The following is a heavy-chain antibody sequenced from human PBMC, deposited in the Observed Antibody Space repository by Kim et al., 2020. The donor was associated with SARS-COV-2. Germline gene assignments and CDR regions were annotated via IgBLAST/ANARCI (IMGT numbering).Heavy chain of an antibody. J-gene: IGHJ4*02. D-gene: IGHD1-26*01. CDR2: ISYDGSNK. CDR1: GFTFSSYG. V-gene: IGHV3-30*18. CDR3: AKDRDSGSYYGDY. Sequence: GGSLRLSCAASGFTFSSYGMHWVRQAPGKGLEWVAVISYDGSNKYYADSVKGRFTISRDNSKNTLYLQMNSLRAEDTAVYYCAKDRDSGSYYGDYWGQGT.